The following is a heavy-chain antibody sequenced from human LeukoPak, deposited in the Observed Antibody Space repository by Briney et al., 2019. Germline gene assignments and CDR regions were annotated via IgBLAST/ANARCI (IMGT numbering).Heavy chain of an antibody. CDR2: IWYDGSNY. CDR3: AKDLGVRYFDWLIPGSDY. Sequence: PGRSLRLSCAASGFTFSSYVIHWVRQAPGKGLEWVAGIWYDGSNYYYADSVKGRFTISRDNSKNTLYLQMNSLRAEDTGVYYCAKDLGVRYFDWLIPGSDYWGQGTLVTASS. J-gene: IGHJ4*02. D-gene: IGHD3-9*01. CDR1: GFTFSSYV. V-gene: IGHV3-33*06.